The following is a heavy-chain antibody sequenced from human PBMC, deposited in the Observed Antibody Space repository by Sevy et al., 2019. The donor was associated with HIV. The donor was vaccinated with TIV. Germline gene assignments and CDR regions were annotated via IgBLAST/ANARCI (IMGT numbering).Heavy chain of an antibody. J-gene: IGHJ6*02. V-gene: IGHV3-7*04. CDR3: ARAGGSYDYGMDV. CDR1: EFTFSSYW. Sequence: GGSLRLSCAASEFTFSSYWMSWVRQAPGKGLEWVANIKQDGSEKYYVDSVKGRFTISRDNAKNSLYLQMNSLRAEDAAVYYCARAGGSYDYGMDVWGQGTTVTVSS. D-gene: IGHD1-26*01. CDR2: IKQDGSEK.